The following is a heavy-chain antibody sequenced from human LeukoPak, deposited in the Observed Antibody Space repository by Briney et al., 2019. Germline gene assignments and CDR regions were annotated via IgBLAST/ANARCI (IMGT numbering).Heavy chain of an antibody. CDR1: RVTFNTYA. CDR2: ISGSGGST. CDR3: AKIVGVAEQIHDY. V-gene: IGHV3-23*01. J-gene: IGHJ4*02. D-gene: IGHD2-21*01. Sequence: GGSLRLSCAASRVTFNTYAMSWVRQAPGKGLEWVSVISGSGGSTYYADSVKGRFTISRDNSKNTLYLQMNSLRAEDTAVYYCAKIVGVAEQIHDYCGQGTLVTVSS.